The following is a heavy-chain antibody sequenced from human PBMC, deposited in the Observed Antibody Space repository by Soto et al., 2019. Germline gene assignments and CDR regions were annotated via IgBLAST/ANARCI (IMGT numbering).Heavy chain of an antibody. CDR3: VSPEGYYDSSGYTLDY. Sequence: SETLSLTCTVSGDSISSSTYYWCWIRHPPGKGLEWIGSMFYSGNTYYNPSLKSRVTLSIDTSKNQFSLKLNSVTAADTAVYYCVSPEGYYDSSGYTLDYWGQGTLVTVSS. J-gene: IGHJ4*02. CDR2: MFYSGNT. V-gene: IGHV4-39*01. CDR1: GDSISSSTYY. D-gene: IGHD3-22*01.